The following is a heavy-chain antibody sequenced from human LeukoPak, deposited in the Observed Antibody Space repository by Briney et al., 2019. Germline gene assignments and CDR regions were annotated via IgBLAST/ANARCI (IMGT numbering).Heavy chain of an antibody. J-gene: IGHJ2*01. D-gene: IGHD3-16*01. CDR2: LYSDGSVT. Sequence: GGSLRLSCTVSGFTFGDYAMNWVRQAPGKGLVWLSRLYSDGSVTGYADSVKGRFTISRDNAKNTLYLQMNSLRVEDTAVYYCARDPGSNGGDWYFDLWGRGTLVTVSS. V-gene: IGHV3-74*01. CDR3: ARDPGSNGGDWYFDL. CDR1: GFTFGDYA.